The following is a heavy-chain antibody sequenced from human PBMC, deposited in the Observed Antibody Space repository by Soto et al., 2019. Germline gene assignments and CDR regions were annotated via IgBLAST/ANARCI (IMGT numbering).Heavy chain of an antibody. Sequence: QVQLQESGPGLVKPSQTLSLTCTVSGGSISSGDYYWSWIRQPPGKGLEWIGYIYYSGSTYYNPSLKSRVTISVDTSNNQSSLKLSAVTAADTAVYYCASALESDFWSGYYETPGFDSWGQGTLVTVSS. J-gene: IGHJ4*02. CDR1: GGSISSGDYY. D-gene: IGHD3-3*01. V-gene: IGHV4-30-4*01. CDR2: IYYSGST. CDR3: ASALESDFWSGYYETPGFDS.